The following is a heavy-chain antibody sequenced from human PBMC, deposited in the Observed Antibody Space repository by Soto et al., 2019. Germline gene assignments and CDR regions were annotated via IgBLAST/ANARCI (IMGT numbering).Heavy chain of an antibody. V-gene: IGHV3-23*04. CDR1: GFTFSNYA. D-gene: IGHD3-16*01. CDR3: AKDRLAGSFDY. Sequence: DGQLVDSGGAWVQPAGSLRLSCAASGFTFSNYAMSWVRQAPGKGLEWVSLVSANADTTYYTDCVKGQLTLSREKTRHTVCQQITSRRGDDTAVYYCAKDRLAGSFDYWGQGTLVAVSS. J-gene: IGHJ4*02. CDR2: VSANADTT.